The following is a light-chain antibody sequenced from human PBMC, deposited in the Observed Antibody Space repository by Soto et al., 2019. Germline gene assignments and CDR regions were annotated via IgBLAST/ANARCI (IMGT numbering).Light chain of an antibody. CDR1: SSDVGSYNL. Sequence: QSALTQPASVSGSPGQSITISCTGTSSDVGSYNLVSWYQQHPGTAPKLMIYKVSKRPSGVSNRFSGSKSGNSASLTISGLQAEDEADYYCCSYAGSSPYVFGTGTKVTVL. V-gene: IGLV2-23*02. J-gene: IGLJ1*01. CDR3: CSYAGSSPYV. CDR2: KVS.